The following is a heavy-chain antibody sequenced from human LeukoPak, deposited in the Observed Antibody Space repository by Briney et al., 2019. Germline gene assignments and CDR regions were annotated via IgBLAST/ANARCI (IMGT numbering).Heavy chain of an antibody. CDR1: GYTFTTHD. CDR3: ARVSAPHGLDV. Sequence: GASVKVSCKASGYTFTTHDINWVRQAPGQGLEWMGGIIPIFGTANYAQKFQGRVTITADESTSTAYMELSSLRSEDTAVYYCARVSAPHGLDVWGQGTTVTVSS. J-gene: IGHJ6*02. V-gene: IGHV1-69*13. CDR2: IIPIFGTA.